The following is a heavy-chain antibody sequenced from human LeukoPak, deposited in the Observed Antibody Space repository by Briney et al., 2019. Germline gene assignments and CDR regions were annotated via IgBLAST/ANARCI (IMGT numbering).Heavy chain of an antibody. D-gene: IGHD6-6*01. Sequence: SENLPLTCTVSGDSVSSRNYLWGWIRQPPGKGLEWIGNVDYSGSTYYDPSLRGRITISLDTSKNHFSLNLNSVSDADTAIYYCARYSRSFGWFDPWGRGTLVTVSS. CDR3: ARYSRSFGWFDP. J-gene: IGHJ5*02. CDR2: VDYSGST. V-gene: IGHV4-39*02. CDR1: GDSVSSRNYL.